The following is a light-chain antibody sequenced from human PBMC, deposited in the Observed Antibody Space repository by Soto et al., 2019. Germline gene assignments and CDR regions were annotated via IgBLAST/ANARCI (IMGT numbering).Light chain of an antibody. CDR3: QQRNRYADPS. V-gene: IGKV1-17*03. CDR2: AAS. CDR1: QGISNN. J-gene: IGKJ4*01. Sequence: QMTSPPSALSAYVGDRVTITCRASQGISNNLAWFQQKPGKVPKRLIYAASSLQSGVPSRFSGSRTRTEVSLTGLRPRPECLAAHHIQQRNRYADPSVAGGTKVDNK.